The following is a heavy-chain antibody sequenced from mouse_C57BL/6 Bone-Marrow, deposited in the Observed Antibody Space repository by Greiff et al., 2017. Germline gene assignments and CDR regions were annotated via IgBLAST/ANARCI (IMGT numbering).Heavy chain of an antibody. D-gene: IGHD1-1*01. J-gene: IGHJ3*01. V-gene: IGHV1-18*01. Sequence: SGPELVKPGASVKIPCKASGYTFTDYNMDWVKQSHGKSLEWIGDINPNNGGTIYNQKFKGKATLTVDKSSSTAYMELRSLTSEDTAVYYCARRDYGRAAWFAYWGQGTLVTVSA. CDR2: INPNNGGT. CDR1: GYTFTDYN. CDR3: ARRDYGRAAWFAY.